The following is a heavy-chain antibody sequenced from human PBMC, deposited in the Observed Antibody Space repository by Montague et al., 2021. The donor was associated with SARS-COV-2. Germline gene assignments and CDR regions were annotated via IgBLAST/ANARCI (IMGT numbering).Heavy chain of an antibody. V-gene: IGHV3-30*04. CDR1: GFTFSSYA. Sequence: SLRLSCAASGFTFSSYAMHWVRQAPGKGLEWVAVISYDGSNKYYADSVKGRFTISRDNSKNTLYLQMNSLRAEDTAVYYCARGRYCGSTSCYGYYYGMDVWGQGTTVIVSS. CDR2: ISYDGSNK. CDR3: ARGRYCGSTSCYGYYYGMDV. D-gene: IGHD2-2*01. J-gene: IGHJ6*02.